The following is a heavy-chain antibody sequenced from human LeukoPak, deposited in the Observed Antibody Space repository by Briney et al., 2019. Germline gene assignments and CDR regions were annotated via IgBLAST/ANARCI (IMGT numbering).Heavy chain of an antibody. Sequence: HPSETLSLTCTVSGGSISSSSYYWGWIRQPPGKGLEWIGNTYFGGNTYFNPSLKSRVTISVDTSKNQFSLELNSVTAADTAVYYCARRAYSSSWYRGGLGYWGQGTLVTVSS. CDR2: TYFGGNT. D-gene: IGHD6-13*01. V-gene: IGHV4-39*01. CDR1: GGSISSSSYY. CDR3: ARRAYSSSWYRGGLGY. J-gene: IGHJ4*02.